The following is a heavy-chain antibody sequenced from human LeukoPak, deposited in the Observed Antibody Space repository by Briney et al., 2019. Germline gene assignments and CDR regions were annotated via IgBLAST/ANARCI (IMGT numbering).Heavy chain of an antibody. D-gene: IGHD4-17*01. Sequence: PSETLSLTCAVSGYSISSGYYWGWIRQPPGKGLEWIRSIYHSGSTYYNPSLKSRVTISVDTSKNQFSLKLSSVTAADTAVYYCARDRRSYGDYAAFDIWGQGTMVTVSS. CDR2: IYHSGST. CDR1: GYSISSGYY. J-gene: IGHJ3*02. V-gene: IGHV4-38-2*02. CDR3: ARDRRSYGDYAAFDI.